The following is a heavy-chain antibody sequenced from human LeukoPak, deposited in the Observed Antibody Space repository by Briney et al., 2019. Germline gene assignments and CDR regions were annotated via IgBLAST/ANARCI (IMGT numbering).Heavy chain of an antibody. CDR2: IYYSGST. CDR1: SGSISSSSYY. CDR3: ARRVWDHPFDY. J-gene: IGHJ4*02. V-gene: IGHV4-39*01. Sequence: SETLSLTCTVSSGSISSSSYYWGWIRQPPGKGLEWIGSIYYSGSTYYNPSLKSRVTISVDTSKNQFSLKLSSVTAADTAVYYCARRVWDHPFDYWGQGTLVTVSS. D-gene: IGHD3-16*01.